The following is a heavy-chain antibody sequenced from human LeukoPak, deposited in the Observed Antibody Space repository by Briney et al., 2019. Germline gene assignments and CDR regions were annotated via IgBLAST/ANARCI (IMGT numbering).Heavy chain of an antibody. CDR1: GFTFSSYW. CDR2: INSDGSST. V-gene: IGHV3-74*01. D-gene: IGHD3-16*02. Sequence: GGSLRLSCAASGFTFSSYWMHWVRHAPGKGLVWVSRINSDGSSTSYADSVKGRFTISRDNAKNTLYPQMNSLRAEDTAVYYCARQGRYDYVWGSYRYNWFDPWGQGTLVTVSS. J-gene: IGHJ5*02. CDR3: ARQGRYDYVWGSYRYNWFDP.